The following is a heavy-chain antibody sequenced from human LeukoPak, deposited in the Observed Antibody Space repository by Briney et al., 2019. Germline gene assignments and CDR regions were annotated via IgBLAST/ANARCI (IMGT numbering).Heavy chain of an antibody. V-gene: IGHV1-58*02. CDR3: AAWGGWLEHVDHFDY. Sequence: SVKVSCKASGYTFTGYYMHWVRQAPGQGLEWIGWIVVGSGNTNYAQKFQERVTITRDMPTSTAYMELSSLRSEDTAVYYCAAWGGWLEHVDHFDYWGQGTLVTVSS. CDR1: GYTFTGYY. CDR2: IVVGSGNT. D-gene: IGHD1/OR15-1a*01. J-gene: IGHJ4*02.